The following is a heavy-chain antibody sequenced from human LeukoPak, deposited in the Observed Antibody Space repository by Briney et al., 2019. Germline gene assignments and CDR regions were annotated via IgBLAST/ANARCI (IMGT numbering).Heavy chain of an antibody. D-gene: IGHD6-19*01. J-gene: IGHJ4*02. CDR2: IYYSGST. CDR3: ARSVAGFDY. CDR1: GGSISSYY. V-gene: IGHV4-59*01. Sequence: SETLSLTCTVSGGSISSYYWSWIRQPPGKGLEWIGYIYYSGSTNYNPSLKSRVTISVDTSKNQFSLKLSSVTAADTAVYYCARSVAGFDYWGQGTLVTVSS.